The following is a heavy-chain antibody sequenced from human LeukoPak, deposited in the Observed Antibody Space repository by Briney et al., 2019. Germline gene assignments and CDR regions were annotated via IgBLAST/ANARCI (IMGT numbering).Heavy chain of an antibody. CDR2: IYYSGSI. Sequence: SETLSLTCTVSGGSINSHYWGWIRQPPGKGLEYIGYIYYSGSINYNPSLKSRVTILVDTSQNQFSLNLSSVTAADTAVYYCARGQDYQTFGVPSTPFDIWGQGTMVTVSP. CDR3: ARGQDYQTFGVPSTPFDI. J-gene: IGHJ3*02. V-gene: IGHV4-59*11. D-gene: IGHD3-3*01. CDR1: GGSINSHY.